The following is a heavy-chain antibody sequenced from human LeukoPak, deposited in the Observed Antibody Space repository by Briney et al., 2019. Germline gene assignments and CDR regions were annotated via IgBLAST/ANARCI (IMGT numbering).Heavy chain of an antibody. Sequence: PSETLSLTCAVSGGSISSGDYSWSWFRRPPGKGLEWIGYIYHSGRTFYNPSLKSRVTISVDTSKNQISLEVTSVTAADTAVYYCARDGGYGHYDYWGRGTLVTVSS. CDR2: IYHSGRT. CDR3: ARDGGYGHYDY. CDR1: GGSISSGDYS. J-gene: IGHJ4*02. D-gene: IGHD5-18*01. V-gene: IGHV4-30-2*01.